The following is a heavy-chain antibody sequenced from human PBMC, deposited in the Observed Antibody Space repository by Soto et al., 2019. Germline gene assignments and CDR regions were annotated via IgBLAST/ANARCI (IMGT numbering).Heavy chain of an antibody. D-gene: IGHD5-18*01. V-gene: IGHV3-15*07. Sequence: EVQLVESGGGLVKPGGSLRLSCAASGFTFSNAWMNWVRQAPGKGLEWVGRIKSKADGGTTDYAAPVKGRFTISRDDSKNTLYLQMNSLKTEDTAVYYCTTDGGGPTQLWLQGDYFDYWGQGTLVTVSS. CDR2: IKSKADGGTT. CDR1: GFTFSNAW. J-gene: IGHJ4*02. CDR3: TTDGGGPTQLWLQGDYFDY.